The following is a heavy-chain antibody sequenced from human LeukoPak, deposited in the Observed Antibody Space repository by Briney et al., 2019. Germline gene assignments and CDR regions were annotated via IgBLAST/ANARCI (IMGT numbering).Heavy chain of an antibody. CDR1: GYTXTGYY. Sequence: SVKVSXXASGYTXTGYYMHWVRQAPGQGLEWMGRINPNSGGTNYAQKLQGRVTMTTDTSTSTAYMELRSLRSDDTAVYYCARSYYGSGTFDPWGQGTLVTVSS. CDR3: ARSYYGSGTFDP. J-gene: IGHJ5*02. D-gene: IGHD3-10*01. CDR2: INPNSGGT. V-gene: IGHV1-2*06.